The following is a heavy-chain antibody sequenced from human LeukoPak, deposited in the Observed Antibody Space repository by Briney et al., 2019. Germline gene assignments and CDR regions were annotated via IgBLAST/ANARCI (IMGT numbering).Heavy chain of an antibody. J-gene: IGHJ4*02. Sequence: PSETLSLTCAVYGGSFSGYYWSWIRQPPGKGLEWIGEINHSGSTNYNPSLKSRVTISVDTSKNQFSLQLGSVTPTDTAVYYCARAGYCSGVSCYSAVPGKYWGQGALVTVSS. V-gene: IGHV4-34*01. CDR3: ARAGYCSGVSCYSAVPGKY. CDR2: INHSGST. CDR1: GGSFSGYY. D-gene: IGHD2-15*01.